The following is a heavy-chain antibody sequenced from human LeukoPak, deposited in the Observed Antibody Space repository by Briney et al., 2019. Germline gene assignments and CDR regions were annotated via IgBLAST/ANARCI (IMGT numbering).Heavy chain of an antibody. D-gene: IGHD3-22*01. V-gene: IGHV1-69*13. Sequence: SVKVSCKASGGTFSSYAISWVRQAPGQGLEWMRGIIPIFGTANYAQKFQGRVTITADESTSTAYMELSSLRSEDTAVSYCARWDSFSGYYYLDYWGQGTLVTVSS. J-gene: IGHJ4*02. CDR2: IIPIFGTA. CDR1: GGTFSSYA. CDR3: ARWDSFSGYYYLDY.